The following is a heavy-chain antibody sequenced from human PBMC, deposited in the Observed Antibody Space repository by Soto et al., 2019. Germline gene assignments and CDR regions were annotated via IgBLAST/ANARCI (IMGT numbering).Heavy chain of an antibody. CDR2: IYSGGST. D-gene: IGHD6-19*01. V-gene: IGHV3-66*01. CDR1: GFTVSSNY. Sequence: EVQLVESGGGLVQPGGSLRLSCAASGFTVSSNYMSWVRQAPGKGLEWVSVIYSGGSTYYADSVKGRFTISRDNSKNTLYLQMNSLRAEDTAVYYCASDSFPAVAQDAFDIWGQGTMVTVSS. CDR3: ASDSFPAVAQDAFDI. J-gene: IGHJ3*02.